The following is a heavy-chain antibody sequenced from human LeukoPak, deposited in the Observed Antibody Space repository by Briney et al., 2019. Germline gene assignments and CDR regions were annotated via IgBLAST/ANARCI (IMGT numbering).Heavy chain of an antibody. CDR3: ARGGSVTYYFDY. V-gene: IGHV1-3*01. Sequence: ASVKVSCKASGYTFTSYAMHWVRQAPGQRLEWMGWINAGNGNTKYSQKFQGRVTITRDTSASTAYMELSSLRSEDTAVYYCARGGSVTYYFDYWGQGTLVTVSS. CDR1: GYTFTSYA. J-gene: IGHJ4*02. CDR2: INAGNGNT. D-gene: IGHD4-17*01.